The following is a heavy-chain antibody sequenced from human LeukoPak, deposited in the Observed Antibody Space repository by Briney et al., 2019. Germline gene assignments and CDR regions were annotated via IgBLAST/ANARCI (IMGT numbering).Heavy chain of an antibody. CDR3: ARVDHIVVVPAAIVDAFDI. Sequence: PSETLSLTCTVSGGSISSGDYYWSWIRQPPGKGLEWIGYIYYSGSTYYNPSLKSRVTISVDTSKNQFSLKLSSVTAADTAVYYCARVDHIVVVPAAIVDAFDIWGQGTMVTVSS. D-gene: IGHD2-2*01. J-gene: IGHJ3*02. V-gene: IGHV4-30-4*08. CDR2: IYYSGST. CDR1: GGSISSGDYY.